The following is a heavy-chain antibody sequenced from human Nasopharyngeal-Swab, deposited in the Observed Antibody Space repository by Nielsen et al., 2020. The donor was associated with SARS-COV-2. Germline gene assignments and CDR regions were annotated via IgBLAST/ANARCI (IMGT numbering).Heavy chain of an antibody. Sequence: SVNVSCKASGGTFSSFPINWVRQAPGQGLEWMGRIIPFLGIANYAWNLRGRVTIPADKSTSTAYMELSSLRSEETAVYYCATEDKAMATFNYFDQWGQGILVTVSS. J-gene: IGHJ4*02. CDR2: IIPFLGIA. V-gene: IGHV1-69*10. CDR1: GGTFSSFP. CDR3: ATEDKAMATFNYFDQ. D-gene: IGHD5-18*01.